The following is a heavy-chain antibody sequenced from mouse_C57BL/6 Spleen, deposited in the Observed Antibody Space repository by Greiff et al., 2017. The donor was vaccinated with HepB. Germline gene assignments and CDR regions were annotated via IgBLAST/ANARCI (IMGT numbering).Heavy chain of an antibody. CDR2: INPNNGGT. Sequence: EVQLQQSGPELVKPGASVKISCKASGYTFTDYYMNWVKQSHGKSLEWIGDINPNNGGTSYNQKFKGKATLTVDKSSSTAYMELRSLTSEDSAVYYCARLGSTMVTPFAYWGQGTLVTVSA. V-gene: IGHV1-26*01. D-gene: IGHD2-1*01. CDR1: GYTFTDYY. CDR3: ARLGSTMVTPFAY. J-gene: IGHJ3*01.